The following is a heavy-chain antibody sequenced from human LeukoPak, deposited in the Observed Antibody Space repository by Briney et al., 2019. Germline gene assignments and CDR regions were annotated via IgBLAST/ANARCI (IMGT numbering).Heavy chain of an antibody. CDR1: GFTVSNNY. J-gene: IGHJ1*01. CDR3: ATDAPFYGSGSYFSDFQH. D-gene: IGHD3-10*01. CDR2: IKSKTDGGTT. V-gene: IGHV3-15*01. Sequence: PGGSLRLSCAASGFTVSNNYMSWVRQAPGKGLEWVGRIKSKTDGGTTDHGAPVKGRFTISRDDSKKTLYLQMNSLKTEDTGVYYCATDAPFYGSGSYFSDFQHWGQGTLVTVSS.